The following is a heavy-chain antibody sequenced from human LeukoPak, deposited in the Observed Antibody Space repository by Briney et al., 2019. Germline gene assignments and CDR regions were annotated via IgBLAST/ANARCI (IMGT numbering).Heavy chain of an antibody. V-gene: IGHV1-8*02. D-gene: IGHD5-18*01. Sequence: ASVKVSCKASGGTFSSYAISWVRQAPGQGLEWMGWMNPNSGNTGYAQKFQGRVTMTRNTSISTAYMELSSLRYEDTAVYYCARDSGYSLGYWGQGTLVTVSS. CDR1: GGTFSSYA. CDR3: ARDSGYSLGY. CDR2: MNPNSGNT. J-gene: IGHJ4*02.